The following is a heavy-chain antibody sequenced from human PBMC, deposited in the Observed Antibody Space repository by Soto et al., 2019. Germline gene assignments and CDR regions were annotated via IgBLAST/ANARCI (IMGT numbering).Heavy chain of an antibody. CDR3: ARDRDVWFGELLFIRYGMDV. V-gene: IGHV3-23*01. Sequence: GGSLRLSCAASGFTFSNYAMSWVRQAPGKGLEWVSYISNTGGRTNYADSVKGRFSISRDNSKNTLYLQMNSLRAEDTAIYYCARDRDVWFGELLFIRYGMDVWGQGTTVTVSS. J-gene: IGHJ6*02. CDR1: GFTFSNYA. CDR2: ISNTGGRT. D-gene: IGHD3-10*01.